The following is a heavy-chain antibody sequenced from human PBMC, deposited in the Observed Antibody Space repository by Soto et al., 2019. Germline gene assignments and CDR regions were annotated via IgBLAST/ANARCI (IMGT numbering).Heavy chain of an antibody. J-gene: IGHJ4*01. D-gene: IGHD3-22*01. Sequence: PSETLSLTCTVSGGSISSGDYYWSWIRQPPGKGLERIGYIYYSGSTYYNPSLKSRVTISVDTSKNQFSLKLSSVTAADTAVYYCAREQHAVSVVAGSYYYDSSGYSDY. CDR3: AREQHAVSVVAGSYYYDSSGYSDY. CDR2: IYYSGST. CDR1: GGSISSGDYY. V-gene: IGHV4-30-4*01.